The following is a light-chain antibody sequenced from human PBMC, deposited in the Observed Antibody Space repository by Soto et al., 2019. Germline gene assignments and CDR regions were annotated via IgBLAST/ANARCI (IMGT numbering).Light chain of an antibody. J-gene: IGLJ1*01. CDR1: SSDVGGYNY. CDR3: SSYTSSSTLV. CDR2: DVS. V-gene: IGLV2-14*01. Sequence: QSVLTQPASVSGSPGQSITISCTGTSSDVGGYNYVSWYQQHPGTAPKLMIYDVSYRPSGVSNRFSGSKSGNTASPTISGLQAEDEADYYCSSYTSSSTLVFGTGTKVTVL.